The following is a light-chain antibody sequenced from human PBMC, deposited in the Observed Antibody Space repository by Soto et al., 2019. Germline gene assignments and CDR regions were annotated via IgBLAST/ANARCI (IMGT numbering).Light chain of an antibody. Sequence: DIVLTQSPGTLSLSPGERATLSCRASQSVTSSYLAWYQQKPGQAPRLLIYCASSRATGIPDRCIGSGSGTDVSLTISRLEPKDVAVYYCQQYGNTPPYTFGQGTKLEIK. J-gene: IGKJ2*01. V-gene: IGKV3-20*01. CDR3: QQYGNTPPYT. CDR1: QSVTSSY. CDR2: CAS.